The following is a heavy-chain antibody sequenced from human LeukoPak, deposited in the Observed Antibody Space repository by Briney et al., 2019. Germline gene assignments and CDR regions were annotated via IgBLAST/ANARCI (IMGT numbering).Heavy chain of an antibody. Sequence: GASVKVSCKASGYTFTSYGISWVRQAPGQGLEWMGWISAYNGNTNYTQKLQGRVTMTTDTSTSTAYMELRSLRSDDTAVYYCARDQSLTLTAPFDYWGQGTLVTVSS. CDR1: GYTFTSYG. V-gene: IGHV1-18*01. D-gene: IGHD1-20*01. CDR3: ARDQSLTLTAPFDY. CDR2: ISAYNGNT. J-gene: IGHJ4*02.